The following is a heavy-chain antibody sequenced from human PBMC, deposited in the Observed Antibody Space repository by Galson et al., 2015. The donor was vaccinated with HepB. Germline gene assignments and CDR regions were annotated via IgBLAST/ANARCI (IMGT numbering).Heavy chain of an antibody. V-gene: IGHV3-74*01. J-gene: IGHJ3*02. CDR2: INTDGSST. CDR1: GFTFSSCW. D-gene: IGHD6-13*01. Sequence: SLRLSCAASGFTFSSCWMHWVRQAPGKGLVWVSRINTDGSSTNYADSVKGRFTISRDNAKNTLYLQMNSLRGEDTAVYYCARAAVGTRNALDIWGQGTMVTVSS. CDR3: ARAAVGTRNALDI.